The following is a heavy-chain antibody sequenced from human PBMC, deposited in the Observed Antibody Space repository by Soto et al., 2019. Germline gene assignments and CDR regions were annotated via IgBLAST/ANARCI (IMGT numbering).Heavy chain of an antibody. CDR3: ARFLWFGETDNWFDP. J-gene: IGHJ5*02. CDR1: GGSISSYY. Sequence: PSETLSLTCTVSGGSISSYYWSWIRQPPGKGLEWIGYIYYSGSTNYNPSLKSRVTISVDTSKNQFSLKLSSVTAADTAVYYCARFLWFGETDNWFDPWGQGTLVTVS. D-gene: IGHD3-10*01. V-gene: IGHV4-59*01. CDR2: IYYSGST.